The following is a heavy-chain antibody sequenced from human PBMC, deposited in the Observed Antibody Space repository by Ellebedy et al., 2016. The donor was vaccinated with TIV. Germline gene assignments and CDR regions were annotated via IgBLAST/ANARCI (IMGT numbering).Heavy chain of an antibody. D-gene: IGHD3-16*01. J-gene: IGHJ3*02. CDR1: GGSISSGDYY. CDR2: IYHSGST. CDR3: ARGAVNVGRLGPLGAFDI. Sequence: SETLSLXXTVSGGSISSGDYYWSWIRQPPGKGLEWIGYIYHSGSTNYNPSLKSRVTISVDTSKNQFSLKLSSVTAADTAVYYCARGAVNVGRLGPLGAFDIWGQGTMVTVSS. V-gene: IGHV4-61*08.